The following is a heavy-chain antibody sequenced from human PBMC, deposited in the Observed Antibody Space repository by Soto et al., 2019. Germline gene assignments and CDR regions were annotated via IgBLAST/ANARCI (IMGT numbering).Heavy chain of an antibody. D-gene: IGHD3-3*01. CDR3: ARDERFLEWLLYGGNYYYGMDV. CDR1: GFTFSSYA. CDR2: ISGSGGST. V-gene: IGHV3-23*01. J-gene: IGHJ6*02. Sequence: GGSLRLSCAASGFTFSSYAMSWVRQAPGKGLEWVSAISGSGGSTYYADSVKGRFTISRDNAKNSLYLQMNSLRDEDTAVYYCARDERFLEWLLYGGNYYYGMDVWGQGTTVTVSS.